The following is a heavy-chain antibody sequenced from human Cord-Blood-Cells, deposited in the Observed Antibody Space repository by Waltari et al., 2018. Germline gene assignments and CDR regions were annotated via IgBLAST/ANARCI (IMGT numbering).Heavy chain of an antibody. V-gene: IGHV3-53*04. CDR2: IYSGGST. Sequence: EVQLVESGGGLVQRGGYLSLYCAASGFTVRSNYMSWVRQAPEKGLEWVSVIYSGGSTYYANSGKGRFTISRHNSKNTLYLQMNSLRAEDTAVYYCARVTGTYYFDYWGQGTLVTVSS. J-gene: IGHJ4*02. CDR1: GFTVRSNY. D-gene: IGHD1-20*01. CDR3: ARVTGTYYFDY.